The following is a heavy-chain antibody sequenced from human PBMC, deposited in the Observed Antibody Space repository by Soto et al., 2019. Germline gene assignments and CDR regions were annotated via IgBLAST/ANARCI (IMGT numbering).Heavy chain of an antibody. J-gene: IGHJ4*02. V-gene: IGHV4-59*01. CDR3: ARSPAVAGTFGY. CDR1: GGSISSYY. CDR2: IYYSGST. D-gene: IGHD6-19*01. Sequence: PSETLSLTCTVSGGSISSYYWSWIRQPPGKGLEWIGYIYYSGSTNYNPSLKSRVTIPVDTSKNQFSLRLSSVTAADTAVYYCARSPAVAGTFGYWGQGTLVTVSS.